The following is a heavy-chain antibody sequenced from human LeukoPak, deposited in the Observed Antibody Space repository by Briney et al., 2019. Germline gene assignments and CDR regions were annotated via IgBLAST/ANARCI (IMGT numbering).Heavy chain of an antibody. CDR3: ARVLGSGSKNDY. CDR2: INPNSGGT. J-gene: IGHJ4*02. CDR1: GYTFTGYY. V-gene: IGHV1-2*02. Sequence: GASVKVSCKAAGYTFTGYYMHWVRQAPGQGLEWMGWINPNSGGTNYAQKFQGRVTMTRDTSISTAYMELSRLRSDDTAVYYCARVLGSGSKNDYWGQGTLVTVSS. D-gene: IGHD1-26*01.